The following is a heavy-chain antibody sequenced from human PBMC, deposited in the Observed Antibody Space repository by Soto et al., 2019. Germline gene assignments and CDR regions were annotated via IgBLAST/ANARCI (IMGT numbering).Heavy chain of an antibody. Sequence: GGALRLSXAASGFTFNIYGMHWVRQAPDKGLEWVALISYDGSNQYYADSVKGRFTISRDNSKNTLFLQMNSLRADDTAVYYCAKDQASGQGSFDSWGQGTPVTVSS. CDR2: ISYDGSNQ. CDR1: GFTFNIYG. CDR3: AKDQASGQGSFDS. V-gene: IGHV3-30*18. J-gene: IGHJ4*02.